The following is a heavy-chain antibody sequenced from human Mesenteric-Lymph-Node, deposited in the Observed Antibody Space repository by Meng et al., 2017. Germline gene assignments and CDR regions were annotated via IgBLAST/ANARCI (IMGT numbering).Heavy chain of an antibody. CDR3: TRLTVVAGKTP. Sequence: GESPKTSCAASGFIFSNYLLHWVRQAPGEGLVWVARISSDGIATTYADSVKGRFTISRDNAKNTLYLQMNSLGAEDTTVYYCTRLTVVAGKTPWGQGLLVTVSS. V-gene: IGHV3-74*01. CDR2: ISSDGIAT. D-gene: IGHD6-19*01. J-gene: IGHJ5*02. CDR1: GFIFSNYL.